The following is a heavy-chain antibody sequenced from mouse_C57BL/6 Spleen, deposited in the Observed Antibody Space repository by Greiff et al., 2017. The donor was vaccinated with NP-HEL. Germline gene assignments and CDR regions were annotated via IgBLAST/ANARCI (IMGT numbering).Heavy chain of an antibody. CDR2: IDPSDSYT. V-gene: IGHV1-59*01. Sequence: QVQLKQPGAELVRPGTSVKLSCKASGYTFTSYWMHWVKQRPGQGLEWIGVIDPSDSYTNYNQKFKGKATLTVDTSSSTAYMQLSSLTSEDSAVYYCARRSIYYYGSSYWYFDVWGTGTTVTVSS. J-gene: IGHJ1*03. CDR3: ARRSIYYYGSSYWYFDV. D-gene: IGHD1-1*01. CDR1: GYTFTSYW.